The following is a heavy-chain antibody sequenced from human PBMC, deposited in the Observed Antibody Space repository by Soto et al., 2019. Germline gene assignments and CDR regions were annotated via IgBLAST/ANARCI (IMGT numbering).Heavy chain of an antibody. CDR1: GYTFTLYY. Sequence: QVQLVQSGAEVKKPGASVKVSCKASGYTFTLYYMPWVRQAPGQGLEWMGIINTRGGSTSYARMLQGRVSMSRDTSTSTVYMALTSLRSEGTAMYYGPRSLDCFDYWGQGTLVTVAS. CDR3: PRSLDCFDY. J-gene: IGHJ4*02. V-gene: IGHV1-46*01. CDR2: INTRGGST.